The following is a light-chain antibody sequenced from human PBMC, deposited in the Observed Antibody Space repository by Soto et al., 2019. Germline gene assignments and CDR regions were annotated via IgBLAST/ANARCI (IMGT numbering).Light chain of an antibody. CDR2: GAS. CDR3: QHYSNWPPWT. Sequence: EIVMTQSPATLSVSPGERATLSCRASQSVASNLAWYQQKPGQAPRLLIYGASTRATGIPVRFSGSGSGTEFTLTLSSLQSEDFAIYYCQHYSNWPPWTFGQGTKVEIK. J-gene: IGKJ1*01. CDR1: QSVASN. V-gene: IGKV3-15*01.